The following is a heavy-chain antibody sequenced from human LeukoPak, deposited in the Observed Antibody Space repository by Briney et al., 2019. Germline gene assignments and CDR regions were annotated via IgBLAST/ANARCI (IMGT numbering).Heavy chain of an antibody. D-gene: IGHD2-2*01. Sequence: ASAKVSCKASGYTFTSYAMHWVRQAPGQRLEWMGWINAGNGNTKYSQKFQGRVTITRDTSASTAYMELSSLRSEDTAVYYCARLVVPAAPGYYYGMDVWGKGTTVTVSS. CDR2: INAGNGNT. CDR1: GYTFTSYA. CDR3: ARLVVPAAPGYYYGMDV. V-gene: IGHV1-3*01. J-gene: IGHJ6*04.